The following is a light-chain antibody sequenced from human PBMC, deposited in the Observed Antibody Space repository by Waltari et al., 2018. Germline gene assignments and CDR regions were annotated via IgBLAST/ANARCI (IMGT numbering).Light chain of an antibody. V-gene: IGKV2-28*01. Sequence: DIVMTPSPLSLPVTPGEPASISCRSSQSLLHSIGYNYLDWYLQKPGQSPQLLIYLGSNRASGVPDRFSGSGSGTDFTLKISRVEAEDVGVYYCMQALQTPRTFGQGTRLEIK. J-gene: IGKJ5*01. CDR2: LGS. CDR3: MQALQTPRT. CDR1: QSLLHSIGYNY.